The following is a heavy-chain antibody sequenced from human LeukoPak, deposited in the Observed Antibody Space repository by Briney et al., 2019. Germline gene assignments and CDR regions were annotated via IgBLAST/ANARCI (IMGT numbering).Heavy chain of an antibody. Sequence: TPSETLSLTCTVSGGSISSYYWSWIRQPPGKGLEWIAYISDIGSINCNPSLKSRVTISLDTSKNQFSLKLSSVTAADTAVYYCAGHHPRNTVDFWGQGTLVTVSS. CDR2: ISDIGSI. D-gene: IGHD2/OR15-2a*01. V-gene: IGHV4-59*08. J-gene: IGHJ4*02. CDR1: GGSISSYY. CDR3: AGHHPRNTVDF.